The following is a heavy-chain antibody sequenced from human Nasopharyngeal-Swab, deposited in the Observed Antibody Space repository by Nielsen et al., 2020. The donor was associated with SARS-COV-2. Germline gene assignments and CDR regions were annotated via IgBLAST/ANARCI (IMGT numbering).Heavy chain of an antibody. D-gene: IGHD2-2*01. J-gene: IGHJ5*02. CDR1: GFTFSSFH. CDR2: VLYDGNDK. CDR3: VTIGSMGFDP. V-gene: IGHV3-30-3*01. Sequence: GESLKISCEASGFTFSSFHMHWVRQAPGKGLEWVAVVLYDGNDKYYADSVKGRFTISRDNAKNTVYLQMNSLRVGDTAVYYCVTIGSMGFDPWGQGTLVTVSS.